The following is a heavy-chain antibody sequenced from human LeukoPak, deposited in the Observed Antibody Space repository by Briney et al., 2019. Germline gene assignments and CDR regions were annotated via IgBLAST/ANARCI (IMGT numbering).Heavy chain of an antibody. V-gene: IGHV4-4*07. J-gene: IGHJ5*02. Sequence: SETLSLTCTVSGGSISSYYWSWIRQSPGRGLEWIGRIYTSGSTNYNPSLKSRVTISVDTSKNQFSLKLSSVTAADTAVYYCARSSSSGWGFRFDPWGQGTLVTVSS. CDR1: GGSISSYY. D-gene: IGHD6-19*01. CDR2: IYTSGST. CDR3: ARSSSSGWGFRFDP.